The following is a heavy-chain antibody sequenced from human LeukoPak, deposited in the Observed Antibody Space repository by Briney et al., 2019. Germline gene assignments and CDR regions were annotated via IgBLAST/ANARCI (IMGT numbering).Heavy chain of an antibody. V-gene: IGHV4-30-2*01. D-gene: IGHD1-26*01. J-gene: IGHJ4*02. CDR1: GGSISSGGYS. Sequence: SQTLSLTCAVSGGSISSGGYSWSWIRQPPGTGLEWIGYIYHSGSTYYNPTLKSRVTISVDRSENQFSLKLSSVTAADTAVYYCARGPRSYMVDYWGQGTLVTVSS. CDR3: ARGPRSYMVDY. CDR2: IYHSGST.